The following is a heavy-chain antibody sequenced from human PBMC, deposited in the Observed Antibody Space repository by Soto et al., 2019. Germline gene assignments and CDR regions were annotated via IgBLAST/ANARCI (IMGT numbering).Heavy chain of an antibody. CDR2: ISAHNGNT. CDR3: ARGRYADY. V-gene: IGHV1-18*01. Sequence: QVHLVQSGAEVKKPGASVKVSCKGSGYTFTTYGITWVRQAPGQGLEWMGWISAHNGNTNYAQKLQGRVTVTRDTSTRTAYMELKSLRSDDTAVYYCARGRYADYWGQGAMVTVSS. CDR1: GYTFTTYG. D-gene: IGHD1-1*01. J-gene: IGHJ4*02.